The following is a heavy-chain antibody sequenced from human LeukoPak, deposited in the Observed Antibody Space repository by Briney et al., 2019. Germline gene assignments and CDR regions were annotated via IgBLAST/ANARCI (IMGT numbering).Heavy chain of an antibody. CDR2: IYYSGST. Sequence: SQTLSLTCTVSGGSISSGGYYWSWIRQHPGKGLEWIGYIYYSGSTYYNPSLKSRVTISVDTSKNQFSLKLSSVTAADTAVYFRARGPGPPHGVFDYWGQGTLVPVFS. CDR3: ARGPGPPHGVFDY. D-gene: IGHD2-8*02. J-gene: IGHJ4*02. CDR1: GGSISSGGYY. V-gene: IGHV4-31*03.